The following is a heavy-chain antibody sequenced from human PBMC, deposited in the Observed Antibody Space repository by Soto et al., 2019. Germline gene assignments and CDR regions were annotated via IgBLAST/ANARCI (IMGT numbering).Heavy chain of an antibody. CDR1: GGSISSYY. CDR2: IYYSGST. D-gene: IGHD3-9*01. Sequence: PSETLSLTCTVSGGSISSYYWSWIRQPPGKGLEWIGYIYYSGSTNYNPSLKSRVTISVDTSKNQFSLRLSSVTAADTAVYYCAMTGYFSWFEPWGQGTLVTV. J-gene: IGHJ5*02. V-gene: IGHV4-59*08. CDR3: AMTGYFSWFEP.